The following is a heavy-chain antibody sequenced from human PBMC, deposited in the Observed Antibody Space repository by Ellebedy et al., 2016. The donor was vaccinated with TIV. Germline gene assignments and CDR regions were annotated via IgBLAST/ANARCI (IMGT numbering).Heavy chain of an antibody. Sequence: GGSLRLSCAASGFTFDDYAMHWVRQVPGKGLEWVSVISWNSFAKGYADSVKGRFTISRDNAKNSLFLQMNSLRNEDTALYYCARGDYHGSGAHADSWGQGTLVTVSS. V-gene: IGHV3-9*01. CDR3: ARGDYHGSGAHADS. J-gene: IGHJ5*01. CDR2: ISWNSFAK. D-gene: IGHD3-10*01. CDR1: GFTFDDYA.